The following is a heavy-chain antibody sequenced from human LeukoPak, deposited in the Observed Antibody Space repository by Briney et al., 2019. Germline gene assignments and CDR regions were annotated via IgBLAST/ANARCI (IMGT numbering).Heavy chain of an antibody. CDR2: ISYDGSDK. V-gene: IGHV3-30*03. D-gene: IGHD4-17*01. Sequence: GGSLRLSCAASGFTFSRNGMHWVRQAPGKGLEWVAAISYDGSDKWHADSVRGRFTISRDNSKHTLYLQMNSLRAEDTAVYYCARGGYWGDYVFDFWGPGTLVTVSS. CDR1: GFTFSRNG. CDR3: ARGGYWGDYVFDF. J-gene: IGHJ4*02.